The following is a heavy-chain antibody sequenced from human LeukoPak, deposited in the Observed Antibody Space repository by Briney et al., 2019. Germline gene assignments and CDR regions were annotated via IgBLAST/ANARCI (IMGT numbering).Heavy chain of an antibody. Sequence: GGSLRLSCAASGFTFSSYEMHWVRQAPGKGLEWVAIIKHDGSDKYCVDSVKGRFTISRDDAKNSLYLQMSSLRAEDTAVYYCARGGHRQKEFWGQGTLVTVSS. D-gene: IGHD3-10*01. CDR3: ARGGHRQKEF. V-gene: IGHV3-7*01. J-gene: IGHJ4*02. CDR1: GFTFSSYE. CDR2: IKHDGSDK.